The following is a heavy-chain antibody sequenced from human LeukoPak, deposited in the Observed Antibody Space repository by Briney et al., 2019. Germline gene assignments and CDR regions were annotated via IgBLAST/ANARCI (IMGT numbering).Heavy chain of an antibody. CDR2: ISAYNGNT. CDR3: ARGGVTMIAFSTHDY. J-gene: IGHJ4*02. Sequence: ASVKVSCKASGYTFTSYGISWVRQAPGQGVERMGWISAYNGNTNYAQKLQGRVTMTTDTSTSTAYMELRSLRSDDTAVYYCARGGVTMIAFSTHDYWGQGTLVTVSS. CDR1: GYTFTSYG. V-gene: IGHV1-18*01. D-gene: IGHD3-22*01.